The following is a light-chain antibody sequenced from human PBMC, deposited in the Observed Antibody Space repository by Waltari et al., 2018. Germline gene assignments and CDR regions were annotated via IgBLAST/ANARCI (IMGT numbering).Light chain of an antibody. Sequence: EIVLTQSPGTLSLSPGERATLSCRASQSVSSSYLAWYQQNPGQAPRRLIYGASIRATGIPDRFSGSGSGTDFTLTISRLEPEDFAVYYCQQYGSSPYTFGQGTKLEI. V-gene: IGKV3-20*01. CDR2: GAS. CDR1: QSVSSSY. J-gene: IGKJ2*01. CDR3: QQYGSSPYT.